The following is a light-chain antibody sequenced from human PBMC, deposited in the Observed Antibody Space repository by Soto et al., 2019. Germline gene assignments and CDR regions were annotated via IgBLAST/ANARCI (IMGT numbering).Light chain of an antibody. CDR2: DAS. J-gene: IGKJ4*01. V-gene: IGKV3-11*01. CDR3: QQRSKWPLT. CDR1: QSISSY. Sequence: EIVLTQSPATLSLSPWERATLSCRASQSISSYLGWYQQKPGQAPRLLIYDASNRAAGIPARFSGSGSGTDFTLTISSLEPEDFAVYYCQQRSKWPLTFGGGTKVEIK.